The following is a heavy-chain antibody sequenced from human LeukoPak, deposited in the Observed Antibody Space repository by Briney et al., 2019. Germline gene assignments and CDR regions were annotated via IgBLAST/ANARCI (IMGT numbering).Heavy chain of an antibody. J-gene: IGHJ4*02. Sequence: GGSLRLSCAASGFTFSSYSMNWVRQAPGKGLEWVAFIRYDGSNKYYADSVKGRFTISRDNSKNTLYLQMNSLRAEDTAVYYCARDSYYHDSSGYYVFDYWGQGTLVTVS. CDR1: GFTFSSYS. CDR2: IRYDGSNK. D-gene: IGHD3-22*01. V-gene: IGHV3-30*02. CDR3: ARDSYYHDSSGYYVFDY.